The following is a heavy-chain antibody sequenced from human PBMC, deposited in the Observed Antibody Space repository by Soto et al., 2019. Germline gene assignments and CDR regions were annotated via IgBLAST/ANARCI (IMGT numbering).Heavy chain of an antibody. CDR1: GFTFSSYG. V-gene: IGHV3-30*18. CDR3: AKVHFNWLLSGWLQPFDH. J-gene: IGHJ4*02. CDR2: ISYDGSNK. Sequence: PGGSLRLSCAASGFTFSSYGMHWVRQAPGKGLEWVAVISYDGSNKYYADSVKGRFTISRDNSKNTLYLQMNSLRAEDTAVYYCAKVHFNWLLSGWLQPFDHSGRGTLVTVSS. D-gene: IGHD3-9*01.